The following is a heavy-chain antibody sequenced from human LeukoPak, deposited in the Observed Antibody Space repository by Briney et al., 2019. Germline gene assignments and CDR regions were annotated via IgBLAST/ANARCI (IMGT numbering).Heavy chain of an antibody. CDR2: ISSSSSYT. D-gene: IGHD2-2*01. CDR3: ARDGGEVGYCNSTSCINWFDP. CDR1: GFTFSSYS. Sequence: GGSLRLSCAASGFTFSSYSMNWVRQAPGKGLEWVSSISSSSSYTYYADSVKGRFTISRDNAKNSLYLQMNSLRAEDTAVYYCARDGGEVGYCNSTSCINWFDPWGQGTLVTVSS. J-gene: IGHJ5*02. V-gene: IGHV3-21*01.